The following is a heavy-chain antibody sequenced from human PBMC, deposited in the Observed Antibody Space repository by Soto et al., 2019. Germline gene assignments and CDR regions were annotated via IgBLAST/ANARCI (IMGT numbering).Heavy chain of an antibody. V-gene: IGHV4-4*07. CDR3: ARGRYSSGWFDF. D-gene: IGHD6-19*01. CDR2: IYSSGST. CDR1: GGAISTYY. Sequence: PSETLSLTCTVSGGAISTYYWTWIRQPAGQGLEWIGRIYSSGSTNYNPSLQSRVTISADTSKNELSLKLTSVTAADTAVYYCARGRYSSGWFDFWGQGILVTVSS. J-gene: IGHJ4*02.